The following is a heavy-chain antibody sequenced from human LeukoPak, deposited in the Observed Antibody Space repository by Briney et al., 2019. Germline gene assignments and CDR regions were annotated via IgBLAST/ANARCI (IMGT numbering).Heavy chain of an antibody. CDR2: ISAYNGNT. CDR1: GYTFTSYG. CDR3: ARTWYYDSSGYYWNYFDY. V-gene: IGHV1-18*01. D-gene: IGHD3-22*01. Sequence: ASVKVSCKASGYTFTSYGISWVRQAPGQGLEWMGWISAYNGNTNYAQKLQGRVTMTTDTSTSTAYMELRSLRSDDTAVYYCARTWYYDSSGYYWNYFDYWGQGTLVTVSS. J-gene: IGHJ4*02.